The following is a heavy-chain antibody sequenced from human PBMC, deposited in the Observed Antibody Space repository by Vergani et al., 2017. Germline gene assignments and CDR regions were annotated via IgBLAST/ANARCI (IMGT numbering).Heavy chain of an antibody. CDR1: GGSISSYY. D-gene: IGHD3-16*01. CDR3: ARDRGLRLGGPTRDYYGMDV. CDR2: IYYSGST. V-gene: IGHV4-59*01. J-gene: IGHJ6*02. Sequence: QVQLLESGPGLVKPSETLSLTCTVSGGSISSYYWSWIRQPPGKGLEWIGYIYYSGSTNYNPSLKSRVTISVDTSKNQFSLKLSSVTAADTAVYYCARDRGLRLGGPTRDYYGMDVWGQGTTVTVSS.